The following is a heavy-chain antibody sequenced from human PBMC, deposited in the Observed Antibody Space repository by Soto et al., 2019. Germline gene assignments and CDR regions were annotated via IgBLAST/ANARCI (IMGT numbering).Heavy chain of an antibody. J-gene: IGHJ6*03. V-gene: IGHV3-13*01. CDR3: ARVVRGYCSGGSCYGVSYYYYMDV. Sequence: EVQLVDSGGGLVQPGGSVRLSCAASGFSFSSYDMHWVRQATGKGLEWVSAIGTAGDTSYPGYVKGRFTISRENAKNSWYLQMNSLRAGDTAVYYCARVVRGYCSGGSCYGVSYYYYMDVWGKGTTVTVTS. CDR2: IGTAGDT. CDR1: GFSFSSYD. D-gene: IGHD2-15*01.